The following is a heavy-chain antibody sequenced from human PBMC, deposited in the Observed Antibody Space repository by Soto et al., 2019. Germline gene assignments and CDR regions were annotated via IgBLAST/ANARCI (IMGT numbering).Heavy chain of an antibody. J-gene: IGHJ4*03. CDR2: ISSSSDSI. D-gene: IGHD1-26*01. Sequence: EVHLVESGGGLVKPGGSLRLSCAASGFTFSSYSMNWVRQAPGKGLEWVSSISSSSDSIYYADSVQGRFTISRDNAENSLYLQMKSLRPEDTAVYYCARDSGIYYDPPFDYWGHGTAVTVSS. V-gene: IGHV3-21*01. CDR1: GFTFSSYS. CDR3: ARDSGIYYDPPFDY.